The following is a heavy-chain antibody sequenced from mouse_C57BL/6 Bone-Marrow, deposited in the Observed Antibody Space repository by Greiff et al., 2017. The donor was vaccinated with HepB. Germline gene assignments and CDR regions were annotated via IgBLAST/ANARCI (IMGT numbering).Heavy chain of an antibody. J-gene: IGHJ3*01. CDR2: IDPSDSET. CDR3: ARDGGLRRGAWFAY. V-gene: IGHV1-52*01. CDR1: GYTFTSYW. D-gene: IGHD2-4*01. Sequence: QVQLQQPGAELVRPGSSVKLSCKASGYTFTSYWMHWVKQRPIQGLEWIGNIDPSDSETHYNQKFKDKATLTVDKSSSTAYMQLSSLTSEDSAVYYCARDGGLRRGAWFAYWGQGTLVTVSA.